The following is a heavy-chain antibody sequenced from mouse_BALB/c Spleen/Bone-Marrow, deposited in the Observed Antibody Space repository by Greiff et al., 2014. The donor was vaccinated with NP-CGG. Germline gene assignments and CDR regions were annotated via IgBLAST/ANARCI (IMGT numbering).Heavy chain of an antibody. J-gene: IGHJ4*01. Sequence: DVQLVESGGGLVKPGGSLKLSCAASGFTFSDYYMCWIRQTPEKRLEWVATVSDGGNYTYYPDSVKGRFTIPRDNAKNNLYLQMSVLKSEDTAMYCGVRSGERYGAMDYWGQGTSVTVSS. D-gene: IGHD2-10*02. CDR3: VRSGERYGAMDY. CDR2: VSDGGNYT. V-gene: IGHV5-4*02. CDR1: GFTFSDYY.